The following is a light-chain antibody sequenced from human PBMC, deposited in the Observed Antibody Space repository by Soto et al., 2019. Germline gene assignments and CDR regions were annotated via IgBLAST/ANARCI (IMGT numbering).Light chain of an antibody. Sequence: QSALAQPASVSGSPGQSITISCTGTSSDVGRYDYVSWFQQHPGKTPKLLIYDVSNWPSGASDRFSGYKSGNTASLTISGLQPEYEAHYYCSSFTTSSTFVFGTGTQLTVL. CDR1: SSDVGRYDY. V-gene: IGLV2-14*01. J-gene: IGLJ1*01. CDR3: SSFTTSSTFV. CDR2: DVS.